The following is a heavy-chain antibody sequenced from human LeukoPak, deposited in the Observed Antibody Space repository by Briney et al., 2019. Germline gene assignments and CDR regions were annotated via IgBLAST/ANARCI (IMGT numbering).Heavy chain of an antibody. CDR2: IDPSDSYT. V-gene: IGHV5-10-1*01. J-gene: IGHJ4*02. D-gene: IGHD3-10*01. CDR3: ARAPMVRGVSPDY. Sequence: GESLKISCKWSGYSFTSYWISWVRQMPGKGLEWVGRIDPSDSYTNYSPSFQGHVTISADKSISTAYLQWSSLKASDTAMYYCARAPMVRGVSPDYWGQGTLVTVSS. CDR1: GYSFTSYW.